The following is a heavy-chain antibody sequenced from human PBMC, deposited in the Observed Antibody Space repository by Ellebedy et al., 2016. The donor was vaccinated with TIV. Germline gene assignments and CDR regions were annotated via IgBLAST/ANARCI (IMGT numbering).Heavy chain of an antibody. Sequence: MPSETLSLTCNISGAGDSISSYSWTWIRQPAGKGLEWIGRIYTTGSTTYSPSLKSRVTMSIDTSKNQFSLKLSSVTAADTAVYYCARGALFAYYFDYWGQGTLVTVSS. CDR1: GAGDSISSYS. CDR2: IYTTGST. CDR3: ARGALFAYYFDY. V-gene: IGHV4-4*07. J-gene: IGHJ4*02. D-gene: IGHD3-3*01.